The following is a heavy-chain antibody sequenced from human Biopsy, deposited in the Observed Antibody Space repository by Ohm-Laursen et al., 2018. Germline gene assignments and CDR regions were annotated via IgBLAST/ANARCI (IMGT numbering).Heavy chain of an antibody. CDR2: INPTGGTT. CDR3: ARDETGSSVFGPYYYGMDV. J-gene: IGHJ6*02. V-gene: IGHV1-46*01. CDR1: GYSYTKYY. Sequence: SSVKVSCKASGYSYTKYYINWVRQAPGQGLEWMGIINPTGGTTSYAEEFQGRVTLTRDTSTGTVYLELNSLIYEDTALYYCARDETGSSVFGPYYYGMDVWGQGTTVTVSS. D-gene: IGHD3-9*01.